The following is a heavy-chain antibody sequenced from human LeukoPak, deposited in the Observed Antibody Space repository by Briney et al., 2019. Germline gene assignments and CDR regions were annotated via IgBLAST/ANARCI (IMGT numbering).Heavy chain of an antibody. CDR3: ADPTFHS. J-gene: IGHJ4*02. CDR1: GFTFSNHW. V-gene: IGHV3-74*01. Sequence: GGSLRLSCAASGFTFSNHWMHWVRQAPGKGLVWVSRINSDGSTITYADSVKGRFTISRDNAKNTLYLQMNSLRAEDTAVYYCADPTFHSWGQGTLVTVSS. CDR2: INSDGSTI.